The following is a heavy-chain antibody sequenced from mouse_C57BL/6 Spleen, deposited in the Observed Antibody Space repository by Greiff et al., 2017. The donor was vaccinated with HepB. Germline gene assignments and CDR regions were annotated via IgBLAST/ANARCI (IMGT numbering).Heavy chain of an antibody. J-gene: IGHJ2*01. CDR3: ARDGGHYFDY. V-gene: IGHV5-16*01. CDR2: INYDGSST. CDR1: GFTFSDYY. Sequence: EVKLVESEGGLVQPGSSMKLSCTASGFTFSDYYMAWVRQVPEKGLEWVANINYDGSSTYYLDSLKSRFIISRDNAKNILYLQMSSLKSEDTATYYCARDGGHYFDYWGQGTTLTVSS.